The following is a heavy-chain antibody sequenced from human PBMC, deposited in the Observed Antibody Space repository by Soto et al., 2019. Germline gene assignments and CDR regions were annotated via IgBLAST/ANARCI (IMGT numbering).Heavy chain of an antibody. V-gene: IGHV3-33*01. CDR2: IWYDGRNN. CDR3: ARDSYCSITSCHYYYYYGMDV. CDR1: GFTFSRYG. Sequence: QVQLVEAGGGVVQPGRSLRLACAASGFTFSRYGMHWVRQAPGKGLEWGAVIWYDGRNNYYADSVKGRFTISRDNSKNKLYLQMNSLRAEDTAVYYCARDSYCSITSCHYYYYYGMDVWGQGTTVTVSS. J-gene: IGHJ6*02. D-gene: IGHD2-2*01.